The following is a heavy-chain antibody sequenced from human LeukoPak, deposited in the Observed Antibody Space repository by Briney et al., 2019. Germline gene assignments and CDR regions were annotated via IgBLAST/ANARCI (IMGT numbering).Heavy chain of an antibody. J-gene: IGHJ4*02. CDR1: GGSFSGYY. V-gene: IGHV4-34*01. Sequence: PSETLSLTCAVYGGSFSGYYWSWIRQPPGKGLEWIGEINHSGSTNYNPSLKSRVTISVDTSKNQFSLKLSSVTAADTAVYYCARTHYDFWSGYTYYFDYWGQGTLVTVSS. CDR2: INHSGST. CDR3: ARTHYDFWSGYTYYFDY. D-gene: IGHD3-3*01.